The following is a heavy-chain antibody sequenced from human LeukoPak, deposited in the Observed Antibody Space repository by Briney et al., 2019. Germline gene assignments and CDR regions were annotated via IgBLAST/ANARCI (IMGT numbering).Heavy chain of an antibody. CDR3: ARDPSFYSGSYLGGFDY. CDR2: INSDGSST. D-gene: IGHD1-26*01. V-gene: IGHV3-74*01. CDR1: GFTFSSYW. Sequence: GGSLRLSCAASGFTFSSYWMHWVRQAPGKGLGWVSRINSDGSSTSYADSVKGRFTISRDNAKNTLYLQMNSLRAEDTAVYYCARDPSFYSGSYLGGFDYWGQGTLVTVSS. J-gene: IGHJ4*02.